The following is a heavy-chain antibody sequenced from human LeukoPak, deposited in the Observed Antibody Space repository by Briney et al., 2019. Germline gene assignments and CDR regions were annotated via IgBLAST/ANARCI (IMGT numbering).Heavy chain of an antibody. CDR3: ARVQWLPLDVFNF. Sequence: SETLTLTCTVSGGSVSSYYWTWIRQPPGKGLEWIRYIHYSGSTDYNPSLKSRITISVDTSKNQFSLKMNSVTAADTAIYYCARVQWLPLDVFNFWGQGTMVTVSS. D-gene: IGHD6-19*01. J-gene: IGHJ3*01. CDR2: IHYSGST. CDR1: GGSVSSYY. V-gene: IGHV4-59*02.